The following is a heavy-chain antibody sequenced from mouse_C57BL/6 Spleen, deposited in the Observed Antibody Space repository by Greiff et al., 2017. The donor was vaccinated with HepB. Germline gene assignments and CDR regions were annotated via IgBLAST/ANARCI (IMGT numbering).Heavy chain of an antibody. J-gene: IGHJ1*03. D-gene: IGHD3-3*01. CDR1: GYAFSSSW. V-gene: IGHV1-82*01. CDR3: AREGTDWYFDV. Sequence: VKLVESGPELVKPGASVKISCKASGYAFSSSWMNWVKQRPGKGLEWIGRIYPGDGDTNYNGKFKGKATLTADKSSSTAYMQLSSLTSEDSAVYFCAREGTDWYFDVWGTGTTVTVSS. CDR2: IYPGDGDT.